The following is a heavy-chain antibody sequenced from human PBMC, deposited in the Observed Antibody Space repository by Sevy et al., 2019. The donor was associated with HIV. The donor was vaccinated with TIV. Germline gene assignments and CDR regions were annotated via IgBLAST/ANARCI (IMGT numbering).Heavy chain of an antibody. CDR3: AKGLRFLEWLFQIYGMDV. CDR2: ISYDGSNK. CDR1: GFTFSSYG. Sequence: GGSLRLSCAASGFTFSSYGMHWVRQAPGKGLEWVAVISYDGSNKYYADSVKGRFTISRDNSKNTLYLQMNSLRAEDTAVYYCAKGLRFLEWLFQIYGMDVWGQGTTVTVSS. J-gene: IGHJ6*02. D-gene: IGHD3-3*01. V-gene: IGHV3-30*18.